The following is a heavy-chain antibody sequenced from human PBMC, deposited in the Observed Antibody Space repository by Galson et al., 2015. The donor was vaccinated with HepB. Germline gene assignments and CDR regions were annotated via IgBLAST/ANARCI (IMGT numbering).Heavy chain of an antibody. CDR2: IKSKTDGGTT. CDR3: TTPFQDVRSGWYVFDY. Sequence: LRLSCAASGFTFSNAWMSWVRQAPGKGLEWVGRIKSKTDGGTTEYAAPVKGRFTISRDDSKNTLYLQMNGLKTEDTAVYYCTTPFQDVRSGWYVFDYWGQGTLVTVSS. J-gene: IGHJ4*02. CDR1: GFTFSNAW. D-gene: IGHD6-19*01. V-gene: IGHV3-15*01.